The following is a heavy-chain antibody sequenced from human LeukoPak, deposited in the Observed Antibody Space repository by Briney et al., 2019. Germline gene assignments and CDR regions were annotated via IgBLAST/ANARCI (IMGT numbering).Heavy chain of an antibody. CDR2: IYYSGST. D-gene: IGHD3-22*01. J-gene: IGHJ4*02. Sequence: SETLSLTWTVSGGPISTISYYWGWIRQPPGKGLEWIGSIYYSGSTYYNPSLKSRVTISVDTSKNHFSVKLTSVTAADTAVYYCARHSRGYYRVHFEYWGQGSLVTVSS. CDR1: GGPISTISYY. V-gene: IGHV4-39*01. CDR3: ARHSRGYYRVHFEY.